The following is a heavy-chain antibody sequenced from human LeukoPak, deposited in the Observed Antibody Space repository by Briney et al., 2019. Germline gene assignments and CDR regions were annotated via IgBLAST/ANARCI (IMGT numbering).Heavy chain of an antibody. CDR2: IYYSGST. Sequence: SETLSLTCTVSGGSISSYYWSWIRQPPGKGLEWIGYIYYSGSTNYNPSLKSRVTISVDTSKNQFSLKLSSVTAADTAVYYCARQVGSYSPFDYWGQGTLVAVSS. J-gene: IGHJ4*02. CDR3: ARQVGSYSPFDY. D-gene: IGHD1-26*01. V-gene: IGHV4-59*08. CDR1: GGSISSYY.